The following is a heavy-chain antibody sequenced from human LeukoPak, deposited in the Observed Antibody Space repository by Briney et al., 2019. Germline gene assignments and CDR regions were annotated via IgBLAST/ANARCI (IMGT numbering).Heavy chain of an antibody. V-gene: IGHV1-2*02. CDR1: GYTFIGCY. CDR3: ARGSDFWSGKPLYFFDH. J-gene: IGHJ4*02. Sequence: GASVKVSCKASGYTFIGCYIHWIRQAPGQGLEWMGWIDPNSGGTNYAPKFQGRVTMTRDTSISTAYMELSRLRSNDTAMYFCARGSDFWSGKPLYFFDHWGQGTLVPVSS. CDR2: IDPNSGGT. D-gene: IGHD3-3*01.